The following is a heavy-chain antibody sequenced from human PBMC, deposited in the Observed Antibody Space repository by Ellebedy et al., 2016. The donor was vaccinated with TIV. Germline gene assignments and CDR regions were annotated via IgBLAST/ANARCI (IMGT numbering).Heavy chain of an antibody. Sequence: SETLSLTXTVSGGSISSYYWSWIRQPPGKGLEWIGYIYYSGSTNYNPSLKSRVTISVDTSKNQFSLKLSSVTAADTAVYYCARECVRCRGSPNVFDYWGQGTLVTVSS. V-gene: IGHV4-59*01. CDR2: IYYSGST. J-gene: IGHJ4*02. CDR1: GGSISSYY. D-gene: IGHD2-8*01. CDR3: ARECVRCRGSPNVFDY.